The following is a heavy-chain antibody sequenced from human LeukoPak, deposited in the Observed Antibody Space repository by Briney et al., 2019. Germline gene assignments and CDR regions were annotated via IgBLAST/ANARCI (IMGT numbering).Heavy chain of an antibody. D-gene: IGHD7-27*01. CDR1: GFTFSSYA. J-gene: IGHJ4*02. Sequence: GGSLRLSCAASGFTFSSYAMSWVRQAPGKGLEWVSAISGSGGSTYYADSVKGRFTISRDNSKNTLYLQMNSLRAEDTAVYYCAKDLTGARTPYYFDYWGQGTLVTVSS. V-gene: IGHV3-23*01. CDR3: AKDLTGARTPYYFDY. CDR2: ISGSGGST.